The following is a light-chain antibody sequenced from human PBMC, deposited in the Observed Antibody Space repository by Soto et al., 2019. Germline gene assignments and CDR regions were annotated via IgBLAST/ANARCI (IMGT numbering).Light chain of an antibody. CDR1: QTISSW. V-gene: IGKV1-5*03. J-gene: IGKJ1*01. Sequence: DIQMTQSPSTLSGSAGDRVTITCRASQTISSWLAWYQQKPGKAPKLLIYKASTLKSGVPSRFSGSGSGTEFTLTISRLQPDDFATYECQHYNSYSEAFGQGTKVDIK. CDR2: KAS. CDR3: QHYNSYSEA.